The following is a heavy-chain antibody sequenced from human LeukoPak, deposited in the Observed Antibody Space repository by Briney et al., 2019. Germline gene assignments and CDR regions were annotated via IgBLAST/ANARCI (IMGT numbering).Heavy chain of an antibody. V-gene: IGHV4-39*01. CDR1: GGSISSSSYY. Sequence: SETLSLTCTVSGGSISSSSYYWGWIRQPPGKGLEWIGSIYYSGSTYYNPSLKSRVTISVDASKNQFSLKLSSVTAADTAVYYCARIRFAVAPRITMIVVPGAFDIWGQGTMVTVSS. CDR3: ARIRFAVAPRITMIVVPGAFDI. D-gene: IGHD3-22*01. J-gene: IGHJ3*02. CDR2: IYYSGST.